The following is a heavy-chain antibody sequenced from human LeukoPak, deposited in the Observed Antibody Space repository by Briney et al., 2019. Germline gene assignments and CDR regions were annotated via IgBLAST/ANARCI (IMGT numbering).Heavy chain of an antibody. J-gene: IGHJ4*02. Sequence: GGSLRLSCAASGFTFSNYAMNWVRQAPGKGLEWVSGISGSGGSTYYADSVKGRFTISRDNSKNTLYLQMDSLRAEDTAIYYCAKARIVGAAYFDYWGQGTLVTVSS. V-gene: IGHV3-23*01. CDR1: GFTFSNYA. D-gene: IGHD1-26*01. CDR2: ISGSGGST. CDR3: AKARIVGAAYFDY.